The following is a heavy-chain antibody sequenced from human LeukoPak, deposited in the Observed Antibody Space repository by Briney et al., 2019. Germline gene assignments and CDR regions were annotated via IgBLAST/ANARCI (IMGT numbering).Heavy chain of an antibody. Sequence: ASVKVSCKASGYTFTGYYMHWVRQAPGQGLEWMGWINPNSGGTNYAQKFQGRVTMTRDTSISTAYMELSRLRSDDTAVYYCAIEDTERHGDHYWFDPWGQGTLVTVS. J-gene: IGHJ5*02. CDR2: INPNSGGT. D-gene: IGHD4-17*01. CDR3: AIEDTERHGDHYWFDP. CDR1: GYTFTGYY. V-gene: IGHV1-2*02.